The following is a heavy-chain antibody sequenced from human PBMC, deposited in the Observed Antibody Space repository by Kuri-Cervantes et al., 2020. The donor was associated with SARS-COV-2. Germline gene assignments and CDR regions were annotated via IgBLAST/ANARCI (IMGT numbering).Heavy chain of an antibody. D-gene: IGHD2-2*01. V-gene: IGHV5-51*01. CDR2: IYPGDSDT. CDR3: ARPLVPAVEKLAPDAFDI. Sequence: GESLKISCKGSGYSFTSYWIGWVRQMPGKGLEWMGIIYPGDSDTRYSPSFQGQVTISADKSISTAYLQWSSLKASDTAMYYCARPLVPAVEKLAPDAFDIWGQGTMVTVSS. J-gene: IGHJ3*02. CDR1: GYSFTSYW.